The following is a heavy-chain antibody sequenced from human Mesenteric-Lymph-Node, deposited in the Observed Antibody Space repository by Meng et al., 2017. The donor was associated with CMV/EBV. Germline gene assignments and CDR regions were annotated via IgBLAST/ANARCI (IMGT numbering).Heavy chain of an antibody. CDR3: AKDGSY. Sequence: SETLSLTCTVSGGSISNYYWSWIRQPPGKGLEWIGYIYYGGSTNYNPSLKSRVTMSVYTSKNQFSLELISMSAADTAVYYCAKDGSYWGQGTLVTVSS. CDR2: IYYGGST. V-gene: IGHV4-59*01. J-gene: IGHJ4*02. CDR1: GGSISNYY. D-gene: IGHD1-1*01.